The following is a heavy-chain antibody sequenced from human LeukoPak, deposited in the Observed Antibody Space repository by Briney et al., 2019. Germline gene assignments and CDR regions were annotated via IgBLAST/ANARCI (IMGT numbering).Heavy chain of an antibody. V-gene: IGHV3-33*01. CDR3: ARGSNGGAPSPYYFDY. CDR2: IWYDGSNK. Sequence: GGSLRLSCAASGFTFSSYGMHWVRQAPGKGLEWVAVIWYDGSNKYYADPVKGRFTISRDNSKNTLYLQMNSLRAEDTAVYYCARGSNGGAPSPYYFDYWGQGTLVTVSS. D-gene: IGHD3-16*01. J-gene: IGHJ4*02. CDR1: GFTFSSYG.